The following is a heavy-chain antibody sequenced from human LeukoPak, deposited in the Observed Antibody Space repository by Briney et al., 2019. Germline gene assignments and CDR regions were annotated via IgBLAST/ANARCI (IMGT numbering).Heavy chain of an antibody. Sequence: SETLSLTCAVYGGSFSGYYWSWIRQPPGKGLEWIGEINHSGSTNYNPSLKSRVTISVDTSKNRFSLKLSSVTAADTAVYYCARKRNYYYGSGSPYYFDYWGQGTLVTVSS. D-gene: IGHD3-10*01. CDR3: ARKRNYYYGSGSPYYFDY. CDR2: INHSGST. CDR1: GGSFSGYY. J-gene: IGHJ4*02. V-gene: IGHV4-34*01.